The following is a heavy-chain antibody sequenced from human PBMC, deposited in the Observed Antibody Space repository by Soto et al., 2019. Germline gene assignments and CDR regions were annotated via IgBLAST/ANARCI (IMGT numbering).Heavy chain of an antibody. CDR1: SYSISSGFF. CDR2: IYHTGDT. CDR3: ARDTNSLDL. D-gene: IGHD1-1*01. Sequence: PSETLSLTCVVSSYSISSGFFWAWIRQPPGKGLEWVGSIYHTGDTHYNPSLRSQVSMSVDTSKNQFSLRLTSLTAADTAVYFCARDTNSLDLWCRGILVTVSS. V-gene: IGHV4-38-2*02. J-gene: IGHJ4*02.